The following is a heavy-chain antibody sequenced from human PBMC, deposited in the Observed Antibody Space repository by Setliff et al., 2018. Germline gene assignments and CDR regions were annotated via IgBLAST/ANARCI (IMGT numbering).Heavy chain of an antibody. J-gene: IGHJ4*02. CDR2: VYYSGTA. CDR3: ARGGTFRYFDY. V-gene: IGHV4-59*01. Sequence: SETLSLTCTVSGGSFTPYYWSWIRQPPGKGLEWIGYVYYSGTAYYNPSLKSRVTVIVDTSKNQFSLRLSSVTAADTAVYYCARGGTFRYFDYWGQGTPVTISS. CDR1: GGSFTPYY. D-gene: IGHD5-12*01.